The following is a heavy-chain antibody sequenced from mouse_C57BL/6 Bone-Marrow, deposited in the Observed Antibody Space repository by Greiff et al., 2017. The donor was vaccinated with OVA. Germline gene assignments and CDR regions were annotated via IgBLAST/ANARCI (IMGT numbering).Heavy chain of an antibody. CDR1: GFTFSDAW. CDR2: IRNKANNHAT. J-gene: IGHJ3*01. D-gene: IGHD1-1*01. CDR3: TRFYYYGSSYGGFAY. Sequence: EVQRVESGGGLVQPGGSMKLSCAASGFTFSDAWMDWVRQSPEKGLEWVAEIRNKANNHATYYAESVKGRFTISRDDSKSSVYLQMNSLRAEDTGIYYCTRFYYYGSSYGGFAYWGQGTLVTVSA. V-gene: IGHV6-6*01.